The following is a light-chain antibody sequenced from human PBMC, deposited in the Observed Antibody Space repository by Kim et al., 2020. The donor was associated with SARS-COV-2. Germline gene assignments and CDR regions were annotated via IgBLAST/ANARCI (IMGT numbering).Light chain of an antibody. V-gene: IGKV3-20*01. CDR2: GAS. J-gene: IGKJ4*01. Sequence: SPGERATLSCVASQSISNNYLAWYQQKPGQTPRLLIYGASSRATGIPDRFSGSGSGTDFTLTISRLEPEDFAVYYCQQYGSSSLTFGGGTKVDIK. CDR1: QSISNNY. CDR3: QQYGSSSLT.